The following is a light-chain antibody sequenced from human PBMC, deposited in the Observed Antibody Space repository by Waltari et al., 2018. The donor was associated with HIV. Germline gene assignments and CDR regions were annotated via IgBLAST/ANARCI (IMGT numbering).Light chain of an antibody. CDR1: QGLDSNY. J-gene: IGKJ4*01. CDR2: AAS. Sequence: EIVLTQSPGSLSLSPGERATLSCRASQGLDSNYLAWYQQKPGQAPRLLSHAASSRATGIPDRFSGSGSGTDFTLTINRLEPEDFATYYCQQSYSTPPTFGGGTKVEIK. V-gene: IGKV3-20*01. CDR3: QQSYSTPPT.